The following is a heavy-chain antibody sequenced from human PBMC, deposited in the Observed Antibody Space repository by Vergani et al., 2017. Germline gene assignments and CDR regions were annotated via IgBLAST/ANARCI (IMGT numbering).Heavy chain of an antibody. V-gene: IGHV4-59*01. CDR1: GGSLSGYY. J-gene: IGHJ5*02. CDR3: GRVADFYGLGSRLLDL. CDR2: LYHSGST. Sequence: QVRLQESGPGLVKPSETLSLTFSVSGGSLSGYYWSLIRQPPGEELEWIGYLYHSGSTNYNPSLDTRVNISGDTSKNQFSLKLNSVTAAATAVYDCGRVADFYGLGSRLLDLWGQGILVTVSS. D-gene: IGHD3-10*01.